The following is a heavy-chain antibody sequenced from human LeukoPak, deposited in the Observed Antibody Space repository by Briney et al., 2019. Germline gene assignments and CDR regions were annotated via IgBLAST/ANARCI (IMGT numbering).Heavy chain of an antibody. CDR2: IYYSGST. V-gene: IGHV4-59*01. CDR1: GGSISSYY. CDR3: AGGRRDGYHWFDP. Sequence: SETLSLTCTVSGGSISSYYWSWIRQPPGKGLEWIGYIYYSGSTNYNPSLKSRVTISVDTSKNQFSLKLSSVTAADTAVYYCAGGRRDGYHWFDPWGQGTLVTVSS. D-gene: IGHD5-24*01. J-gene: IGHJ5*02.